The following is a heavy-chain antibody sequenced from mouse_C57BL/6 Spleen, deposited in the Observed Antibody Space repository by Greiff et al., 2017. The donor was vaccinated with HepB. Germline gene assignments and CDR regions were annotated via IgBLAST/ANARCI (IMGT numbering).Heavy chain of an antibody. J-gene: IGHJ3*01. CDR1: GYTFTSYW. Sequence: VQLQQPGAELVKPGASVKMSCKASGYTFTSYWITWVKQRPGQGLEWIGDIYPGSGSTNYNEKFKSKATLTVDTSSSTAYMQLSSLTSEDSAVYYCARERNYGSHWFAYWGQGTLVTVSA. CDR2: IYPGSGST. V-gene: IGHV1-55*01. D-gene: IGHD1-1*01. CDR3: ARERNYGSHWFAY.